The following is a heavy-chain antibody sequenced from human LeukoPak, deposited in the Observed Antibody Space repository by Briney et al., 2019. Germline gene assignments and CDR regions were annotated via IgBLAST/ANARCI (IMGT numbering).Heavy chain of an antibody. CDR2: ISGSGGST. CDR1: RFTFSNCA. V-gene: IGHV3-23*01. D-gene: IGHD1-26*01. Sequence: GGSLRLSCAASRFTFSNCAMSWVRQAPGKGLEWVSAISGSGGSTYYADSVKGRFTISRDNSKNTLYLQMNSLRAEDTTVYYCAKFYSGSPYYFDYWGQGTLVTVSS. CDR3: AKFYSGSPYYFDY. J-gene: IGHJ4*02.